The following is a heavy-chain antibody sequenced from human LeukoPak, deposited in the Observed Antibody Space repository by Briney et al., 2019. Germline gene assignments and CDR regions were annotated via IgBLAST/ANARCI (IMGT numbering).Heavy chain of an antibody. CDR1: GYTFTGYY. CDR2: INPNSGVT. Sequence: ASVKVSCKASGYTFTGYYMHWVRQAPGQGLEWMGWINPNSGVTNYAQTFQGRVTMTRDTSISTAYMELSSLRSEDTAVYYCASFRPIMVRGVTTRFDPWGQGTLVTVSS. CDR3: ASFRPIMVRGVTTRFDP. V-gene: IGHV1-2*02. D-gene: IGHD3-10*01. J-gene: IGHJ5*02.